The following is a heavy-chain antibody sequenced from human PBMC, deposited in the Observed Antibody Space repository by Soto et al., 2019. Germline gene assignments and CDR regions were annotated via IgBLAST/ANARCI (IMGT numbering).Heavy chain of an antibody. CDR3: ARDGSDYSTSGHYVP. Sequence: QVQLVQSGAEVKKPGSSVKVSCKVTGGTHSSYAITWVRQAPGQGLEWMGGIIPIFGTRDYAQKFQGRVTITADPSTSTAYLELSGLTSDDTAVYYCARDGSDYSTSGHYVPWGQGTLVTVSS. CDR2: IIPIFGTR. J-gene: IGHJ5*02. CDR1: GGTHSSYA. V-gene: IGHV1-69*01. D-gene: IGHD3-22*01.